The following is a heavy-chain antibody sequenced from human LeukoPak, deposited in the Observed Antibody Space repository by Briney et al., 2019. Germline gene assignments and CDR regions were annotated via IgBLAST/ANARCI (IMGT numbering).Heavy chain of an antibody. CDR2: ISSSGSTI. CDR3: ARGSYRPDY. CDR1: GSTFSSYE. D-gene: IGHD1-26*01. Sequence: GGSLRLSCAASGSTFSSYEMNWVRQAPGKGLEWVSYISSSGSTIYYADSVKGRFTVSRDNAENSLYLQMNSLRAEDTAVYYCARGSYRPDYWGQGTLVTVSS. J-gene: IGHJ4*02. V-gene: IGHV3-48*03.